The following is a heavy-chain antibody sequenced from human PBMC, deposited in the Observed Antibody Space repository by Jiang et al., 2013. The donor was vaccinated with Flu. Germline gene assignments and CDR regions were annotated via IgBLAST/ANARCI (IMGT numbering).Heavy chain of an antibody. CDR1: GGSFSGYY. J-gene: IGHJ6*02. CDR3: ARGSFCTNGVCMVRGSYGMDV. D-gene: IGHD2-8*01. V-gene: IGHV4-34*01. Sequence: GSGLVKPSETLSLTCAVYGGSFSGYYWSWIRQPPGKGLEWIGEINHSGSTNYNPSLKSRVTISVDTSKNQFSLKLSSVTAADTAVYYCARGSFCTNGVCMVRGSYGMDVWGQGTTVTVSS. CDR2: INHSGST.